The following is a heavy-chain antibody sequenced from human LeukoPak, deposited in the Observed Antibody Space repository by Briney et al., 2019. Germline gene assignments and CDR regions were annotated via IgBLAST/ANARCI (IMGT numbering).Heavy chain of an antibody. V-gene: IGHV1-2*06. D-gene: IGHD2-2*01. Sequence: ASVKVSCKASGYTFTGYYMHWVRQAPGQGLERMGRINPNSGGTNYAQKFRGRVTMTRDTSISTAYMELSRLRSDDTAVYYCASTLYCSSTSCRDPHQSWGQGTLVTVSS. CDR1: GYTFTGYY. J-gene: IGHJ4*02. CDR2: INPNSGGT. CDR3: ASTLYCSSTSCRDPHQS.